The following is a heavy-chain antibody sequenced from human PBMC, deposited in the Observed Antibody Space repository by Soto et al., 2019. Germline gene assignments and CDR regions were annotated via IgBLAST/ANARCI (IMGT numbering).Heavy chain of an antibody. CDR2: ISYDGSNK. Sequence: GGSLRLSCAASGFTFSSYGMHWVRQAPGKGLEWVAVISYDGSNKYYADSVKGRFTISRDNSKNTLYLQMNSLRAEDTAVYYCAKEAPEYYDSSGYPLGYWGQGTLVTVSS. CDR1: GFTFSSYG. J-gene: IGHJ4*02. CDR3: AKEAPEYYDSSGYPLGY. V-gene: IGHV3-30*18. D-gene: IGHD3-22*01.